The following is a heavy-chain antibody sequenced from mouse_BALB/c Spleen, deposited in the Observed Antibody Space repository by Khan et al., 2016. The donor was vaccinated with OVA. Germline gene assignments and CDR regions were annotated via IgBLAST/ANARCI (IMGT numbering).Heavy chain of an antibody. D-gene: IGHD2-14*01. CDR1: GFTFSSYV. V-gene: IGHV5-6-5*01. Sequence: EVELVESGGDLVKPGGSLKLSCAVSGFTFSSYVMSWVRQTPEKRLEWVASISSGGTPAYPDSLKGRFTISRDNAWNIMYLQMSSLRSEDTAMYYCVREAYRNDGYYFDYWGQGTTLTVSS. J-gene: IGHJ2*01. CDR2: ISSGGTP. CDR3: VREAYRNDGYYFDY.